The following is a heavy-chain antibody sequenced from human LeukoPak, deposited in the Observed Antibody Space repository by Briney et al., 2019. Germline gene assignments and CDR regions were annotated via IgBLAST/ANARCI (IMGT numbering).Heavy chain of an antibody. CDR3: ARDTIVGVTYWFDP. D-gene: IGHD1-26*01. V-gene: IGHV1-2*02. Sequence: ASVTVSCKASGYTFTGYYMHWVRQAPGQGLEWMGWINPNSGGTNYAQKFQGRVTMTRDTSISTAYMELSRLRSDDTAVYYCARDTIVGVTYWFDPWGQGTLVTVSS. CDR2: INPNSGGT. CDR1: GYTFTGYY. J-gene: IGHJ5*02.